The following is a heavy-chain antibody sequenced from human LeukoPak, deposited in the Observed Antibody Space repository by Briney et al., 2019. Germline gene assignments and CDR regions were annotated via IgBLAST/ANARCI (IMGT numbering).Heavy chain of an antibody. CDR2: IYYTGYT. D-gene: IGHD6-19*01. V-gene: IGHV4-59*01. CDR1: GGSISSYY. Sequence: SETLSLTCTVSGGSISSYYWNWIRQPPGKGLEWIGYIYYTGYTNYNPSLKSRVTISVDTSNNQFSLRLDSVTAADTAVYFCARGDTSGWAHYFDSWGQGTLVTVSS. CDR3: ARGDTSGWAHYFDS. J-gene: IGHJ4*02.